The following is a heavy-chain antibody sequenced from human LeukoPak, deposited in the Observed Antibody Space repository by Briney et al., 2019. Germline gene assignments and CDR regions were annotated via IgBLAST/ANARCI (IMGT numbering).Heavy chain of an antibody. J-gene: IGHJ3*02. D-gene: IGHD3-22*01. CDR2: ISGSGSST. CDR3: AKVDGYYGNDAFDI. CDR1: GFSFSSYA. V-gene: IGHV3-23*01. Sequence: GGSRRLSCAASGFSFSSYAMSWVRQAPGKGLEWVSTISGSGSSTNYVESVKGRFTISRDNSRNTLYLQMNSLRVEDTAVYYCAKVDGYYGNDAFDIWGQGTMVTVSS.